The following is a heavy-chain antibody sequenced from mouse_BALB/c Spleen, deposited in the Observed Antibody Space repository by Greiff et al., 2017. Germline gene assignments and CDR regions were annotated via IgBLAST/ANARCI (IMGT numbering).Heavy chain of an antibody. CDR2: ISSGGST. J-gene: IGHJ4*01. V-gene: IGHV5-6-5*01. CDR3: ARKEDYGSRRAMDY. Sequence: EVMLVESGGGLVKPGGSLKLSCAASGFTFSSYAMSWVRQTPEKRLEWVASISSGGSTYYPDSVKGRFTISRDNARNILDLQMSSLRSEDTAMYYCARKEDYGSRRAMDYWGQGTSVTVAS. D-gene: IGHD1-1*01. CDR1: GFTFSSYA.